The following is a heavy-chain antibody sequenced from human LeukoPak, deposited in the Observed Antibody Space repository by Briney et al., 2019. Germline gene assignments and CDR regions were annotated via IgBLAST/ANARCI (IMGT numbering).Heavy chain of an antibody. CDR3: AKSPITMIVVVEIDY. Sequence: PGGSLRLSCAASGFTVSSNYMSWVRQAPGKGLEWVSVIYSGGSTYYADSVKGRFTISRDNSKNTLYLQMNSLRAEDTAVYYCAKSPITMIVVVEIDYWGQGTLVTVSS. J-gene: IGHJ4*02. V-gene: IGHV3-66*01. D-gene: IGHD3-22*01. CDR2: IYSGGST. CDR1: GFTVSSNY.